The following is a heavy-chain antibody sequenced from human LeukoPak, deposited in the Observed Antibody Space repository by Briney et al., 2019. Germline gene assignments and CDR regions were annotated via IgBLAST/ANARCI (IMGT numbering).Heavy chain of an antibody. CDR2: ISGSGGST. D-gene: IGHD3-22*01. J-gene: IGHJ5*02. Sequence: GGSLRLSCAASRFTFSSYSMNWVRQAPGKGLEWVSAISGSGGSTYYADSVKGRFTISRDNSKNTLYLQMNSLRAEDTAVYYCAKEYYYDSSGSASWFDPWGQGTLVTVSS. CDR1: RFTFSSYS. CDR3: AKEYYYDSSGSASWFDP. V-gene: IGHV3-23*01.